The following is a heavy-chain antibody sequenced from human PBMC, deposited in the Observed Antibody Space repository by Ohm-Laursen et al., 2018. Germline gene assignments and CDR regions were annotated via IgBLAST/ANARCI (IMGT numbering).Heavy chain of an antibody. CDR3: VRSESVKAIFGVVMTSYFDN. D-gene: IGHD3-3*01. V-gene: IGHV3-23*01. Sequence: SLRLSCTASGFTFSSYAMSWVRQAPGKGLEWVSAISGSGGSTYYADSVKGRFTISRDNAQNTLYLQMNSLRAEDTAVYYCVRSESVKAIFGVVMTSYFDNWGQGTRVTVSS. CDR1: GFTFSSYA. CDR2: ISGSGGST. J-gene: IGHJ4*02.